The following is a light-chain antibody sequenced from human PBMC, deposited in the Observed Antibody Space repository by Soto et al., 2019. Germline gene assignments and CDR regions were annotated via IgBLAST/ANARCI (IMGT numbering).Light chain of an antibody. V-gene: IGLV1-40*01. CDR3: QSYDSSLPRHVV. CDR1: SSNIGAGYD. Sequence: QSVLTQPPSVSGAPGRRVTISCTGSSSNIGAGYDVHWYQQLPGTAPKLLIYGNSNRPSGVPDRFSGSKSGTSASLAITGLQAEDEADYYCQSYDSSLPRHVVFGGGTQLTVL. CDR2: GNS. J-gene: IGLJ2*01.